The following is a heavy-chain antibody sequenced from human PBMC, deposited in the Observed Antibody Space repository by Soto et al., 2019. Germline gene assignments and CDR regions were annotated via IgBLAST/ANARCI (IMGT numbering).Heavy chain of an antibody. J-gene: IGHJ5*02. CDR2: IIYSGSS. CDR1: GDSLSSRSHF. D-gene: IGHD2-15*01. V-gene: IGHV4-61*01. Sequence: SETLSLTCTVSGDSLSSRSHFWSWIRQPPGKGLEWIGYIIYSGSSNYNPSFRSRVTISLDTSRNQFSLRLSSVTAADTAVYYCARDGPSGIDNWLDPCGQGTLVTVYS. CDR3: ARDGPSGIDNWLDP.